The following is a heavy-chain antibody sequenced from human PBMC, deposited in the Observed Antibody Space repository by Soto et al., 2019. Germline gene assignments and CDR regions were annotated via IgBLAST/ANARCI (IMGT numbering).Heavy chain of an antibody. J-gene: IGHJ6*02. D-gene: IGHD3-3*01. Sequence: GGSLRLSCAASGFTFSSYGMHWVRQAPGKGLEWVAVISYDGSNKYYADSVKGRFTISRDNSKNTLYLQMNSLRAEDTAVYYCAKAEYDFWSGYFYYGMDVWGQGTTVTVSS. V-gene: IGHV3-30*18. CDR3: AKAEYDFWSGYFYYGMDV. CDR1: GFTFSSYG. CDR2: ISYDGSNK.